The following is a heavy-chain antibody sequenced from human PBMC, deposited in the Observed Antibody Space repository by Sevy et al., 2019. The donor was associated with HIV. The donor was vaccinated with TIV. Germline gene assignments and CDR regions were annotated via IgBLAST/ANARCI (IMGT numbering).Heavy chain of an antibody. J-gene: IGHJ4*02. CDR3: ARNPKNSTVATDDDYFDY. CDR2: IYYSGST. CDR1: GGSISSRSYY. V-gene: IGHV4-39*01. D-gene: IGHD2-15*01. Sequence: SETLSLTCTVSGGSISSRSYYWGSIRQPPGKGLEWIGSIYYSGSTYYNPSLKSRVTISVDTSKNQFSLKLSSVTAADTAVYYCARNPKNSTVATDDDYFDYWGQGTLVTVSS.